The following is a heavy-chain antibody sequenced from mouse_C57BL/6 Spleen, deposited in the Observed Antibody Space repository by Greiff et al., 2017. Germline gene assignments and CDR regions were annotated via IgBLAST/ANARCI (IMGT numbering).Heavy chain of an antibody. D-gene: IGHD2-4*01. Sequence: QVQLKQPGAELVMPGASVKLSCKASGYTFTSYWMHWVKQRPGQGLEWIGEIDPSDSYTNYNQKFKGKSTLTVDKSSSTAYMQLSSLTSEDSAVYYWARGGYDYEDWYFDVWGTGTTVTVSS. J-gene: IGHJ1*03. V-gene: IGHV1-69*01. CDR1: GYTFTSYW. CDR3: ARGGYDYEDWYFDV. CDR2: IDPSDSYT.